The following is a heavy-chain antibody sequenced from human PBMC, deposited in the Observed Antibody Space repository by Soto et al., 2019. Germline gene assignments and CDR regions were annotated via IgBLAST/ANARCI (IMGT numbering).Heavy chain of an antibody. D-gene: IGHD6-13*01. CDR3: ARGAAAGTVPPYYFDY. CDR1: GGSFSGYY. J-gene: IGHJ4*02. Sequence: SETLSLTCAVYGGSFSGYYWSWIRQPPGKGLEWIGEINHSGSTNYNPSLKSRVTISVDTSKNQFSLKLSSVTAADTAVYYCARGAAAGTVPPYYFDYWGQGTLVTVSS. CDR2: INHSGST. V-gene: IGHV4-34*01.